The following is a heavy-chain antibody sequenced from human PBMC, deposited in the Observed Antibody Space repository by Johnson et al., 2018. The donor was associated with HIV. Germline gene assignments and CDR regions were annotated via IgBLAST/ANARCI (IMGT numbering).Heavy chain of an antibody. Sequence: QMLLVESGGGLVQPGRSLRLSCAASGFTFDDYAMHWVRQAPGRGLEWVAVISYDANNKYYADSGKGRFTISRDNSKNTLYLQMNSLTTEDTAMYYCARVPFHRPTSPNYINDAFDIWGQGTMVTVSS. D-gene: IGHD4-11*01. J-gene: IGHJ3*02. CDR3: ARVPFHRPTSPNYINDAFDI. V-gene: IGHV3-30*03. CDR2: ISYDANNK. CDR1: GFTFDDYA.